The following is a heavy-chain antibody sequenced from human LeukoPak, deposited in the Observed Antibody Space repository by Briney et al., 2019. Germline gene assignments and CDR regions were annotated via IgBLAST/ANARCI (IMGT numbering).Heavy chain of an antibody. J-gene: IGHJ4*02. CDR2: IYYSGST. V-gene: IGHV4-30-4*08. CDR3: ARVGLSKPTSWSPYFDY. D-gene: IGHD3-3*01. Sequence: SETLSLTXTVSGGSISSGDYYWSWIRQPPGKGLEWIGYIYYSGSTYYNPSLKSRVTISVDTSKNQFSLKLSSVTAADTAVYYCARVGLSKPTSWSPYFDYWGQGTLVTVSS. CDR1: GGSISSGDYY.